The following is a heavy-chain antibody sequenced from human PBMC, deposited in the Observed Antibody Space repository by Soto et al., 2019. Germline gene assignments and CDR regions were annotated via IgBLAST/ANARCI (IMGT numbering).Heavy chain of an antibody. V-gene: IGHV4-59*01. CDR1: VVSISSYY. D-gene: IGHD1-26*01. CDR3: ARTGDIGMVDY. Sequence: SETLSLTCTFSVVSISSYYWSCIRQPPGKGLEWIGYIYYSGSTNYNPSLKSRVTISVDTSKNQFSLKLSSVTAADTAVYYCARTGDIGMVDYWGQGTLVTVTS. CDR2: IYYSGST. J-gene: IGHJ4*02.